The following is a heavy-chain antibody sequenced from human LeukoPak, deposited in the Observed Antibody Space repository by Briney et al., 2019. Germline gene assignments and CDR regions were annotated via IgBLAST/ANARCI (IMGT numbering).Heavy chain of an antibody. J-gene: IGHJ4*02. V-gene: IGHV4-61*02. CDR3: ARITAAGTAFDY. CDR2: IYTSGST. D-gene: IGHD6-13*01. Sequence: PSETLSLTCTVSGGSISSGSYNWSWIRQPAGKGLEWIGRIYTSGSTNYNPSLKSRVTISVDTSKNQFSLKLSSVTAADTAVYYCARITAAGTAFDYWGQGTLVTVSS. CDR1: GGSISSGSYN.